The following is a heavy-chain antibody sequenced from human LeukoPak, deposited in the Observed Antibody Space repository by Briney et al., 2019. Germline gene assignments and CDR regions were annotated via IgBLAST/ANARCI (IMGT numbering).Heavy chain of an antibody. V-gene: IGHV1-24*01. CDR2: FDPEDGET. Sequence: ASVKVSCKVSGYTLTELSMHWVRQAPGKGLEWMGGFDPEDGETIYAQKFQGRVTMTEDTSTDTAYMELSSLRSEDTAVYYCATSGVVVAATPHYYYYYYMDVWGKGTTVTVSS. D-gene: IGHD2-15*01. CDR1: GYTLTELS. CDR3: ATSGVVVAATPHYYYYYYMDV. J-gene: IGHJ6*03.